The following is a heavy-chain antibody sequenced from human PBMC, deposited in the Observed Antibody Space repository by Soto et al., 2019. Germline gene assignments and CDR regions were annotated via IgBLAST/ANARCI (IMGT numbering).Heavy chain of an antibody. Sequence: QVQLQESGPGLVKPSQTLSLTCTVSGGSISSGDYYWSWIRQPPGKGLEWIGYIDYSGSTYSHPSLKSRVTISVDTSKNQFSMKLSSVTAADTAVYYCARGGRTIFGRYFDYWGQGTLVTVSS. V-gene: IGHV4-30-4*01. J-gene: IGHJ4*02. CDR3: ARGGRTIFGRYFDY. D-gene: IGHD3-3*01. CDR2: IDYSGST. CDR1: GGSISSGDYY.